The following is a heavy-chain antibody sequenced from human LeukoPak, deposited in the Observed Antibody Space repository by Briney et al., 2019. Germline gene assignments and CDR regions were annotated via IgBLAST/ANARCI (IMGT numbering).Heavy chain of an antibody. CDR2: IYYSGST. CDR3: ARVSRDYYDSSGYYLGFDY. D-gene: IGHD3-22*01. CDR1: GGSISSSSYY. J-gene: IGHJ4*02. Sequence: SETLSLTCTVSGGSISSSSYYWGWIRQPPGKGLEWIGSIYYSGSTYYNPSLKSRVTISVDTSKTQFSLKLSSVTAADTAVYYCARVSRDYYDSSGYYLGFDYWGQGTLVTVFS. V-gene: IGHV4-39*07.